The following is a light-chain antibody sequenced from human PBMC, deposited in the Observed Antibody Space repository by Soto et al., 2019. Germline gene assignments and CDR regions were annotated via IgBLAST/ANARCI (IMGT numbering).Light chain of an antibody. CDR2: EHN. V-gene: IGLV6-57*04. Sequence: NFMLTQPHSVSESPGATVTISCTRTSGGIANNYVQWYQQRPGSAPTIVIYEHNQRPSGVPDRFSGSTDRSPNSASLSNSGLQTEDEADYYRQPYESSLVLFGGGPKLTVL. CDR3: QPYESSLVL. J-gene: IGLJ2*01. CDR1: SGGIANNY.